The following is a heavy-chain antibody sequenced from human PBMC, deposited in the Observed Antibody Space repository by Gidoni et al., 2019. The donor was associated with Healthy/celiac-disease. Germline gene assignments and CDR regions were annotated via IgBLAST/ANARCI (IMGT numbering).Heavy chain of an antibody. CDR1: GFTFSSYA. V-gene: IGHV3-30-3*01. CDR2: ISYDGSNK. Sequence: QVQLVESGAGVVQPGRSLRLSCAASGFTFSSYALHWVRQAPGTGLEWVAIISYDGSNKYYADSVKGRFTISRDNSKNTLYLQMNSLRAEDTAVYYCARAYIPPYYFDYWGQGTLVTVSS. J-gene: IGHJ4*02. D-gene: IGHD3-16*01. CDR3: ARAYIPPYYFDY.